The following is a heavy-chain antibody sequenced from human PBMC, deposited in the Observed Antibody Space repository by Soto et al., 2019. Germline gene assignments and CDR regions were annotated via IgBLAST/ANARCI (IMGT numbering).Heavy chain of an antibody. Sequence: PGGSLRLSCAASGFAFSSFEMNWFRQAPGKGLEWVSYVSSSGITIYYADSVKGRFTISRDNAKNSLSLQMNSLRAEDTAVYYCARARRFYDLLTGLVPDAFDIWGQGTVVTVSS. CDR3: ARARRFYDLLTGLVPDAFDI. D-gene: IGHD3-9*01. CDR1: GFAFSSFE. J-gene: IGHJ3*02. V-gene: IGHV3-48*03. CDR2: VSSSGITI.